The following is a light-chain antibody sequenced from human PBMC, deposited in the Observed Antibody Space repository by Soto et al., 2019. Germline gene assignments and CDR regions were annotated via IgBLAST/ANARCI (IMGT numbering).Light chain of an antibody. V-gene: IGKV3-20*01. Sequence: EIVLTQSPGTLSLSPGERATLSCRASQSVSSSYLAWYQQKPGQAPRLLIYDTSSRATGIPDRFSGSGSGTGFTLGISRLGPEEFLVYLRQQGGSSPSVGQRTKVELK. CDR1: QSVSSSY. CDR2: DTS. CDR3: QQGGSSPS. J-gene: IGKJ1*01.